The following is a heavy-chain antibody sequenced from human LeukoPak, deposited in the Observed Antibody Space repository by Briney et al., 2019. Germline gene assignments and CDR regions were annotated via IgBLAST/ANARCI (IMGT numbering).Heavy chain of an antibody. CDR2: ISVSGGST. D-gene: IGHD1-26*01. CDR3: ARHSLVGSTTPVFDY. Sequence: GGSLRLSCTASGFTFSTYAMSWVRQAPGKGLEWVSAISVSGGSTYYADSVKGRFTISRDNSKNTLYLQMNTLRAEDTAVYYCARHSLVGSTTPVFDYWGQGTLVTVSS. J-gene: IGHJ4*02. CDR1: GFTFSTYA. V-gene: IGHV3-23*01.